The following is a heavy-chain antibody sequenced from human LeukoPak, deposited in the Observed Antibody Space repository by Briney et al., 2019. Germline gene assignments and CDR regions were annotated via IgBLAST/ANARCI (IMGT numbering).Heavy chain of an antibody. CDR3: ARSIFYGDYAPWYYFDY. CDR2: IIPIFGTA. Sequence: GASVKVSCKASGGTFSSYAISWVRQAPGQGLEWMGGIIPIFGTANYAQKFQGRVTITTDESTSTAYMELSSLRSEDTAVYYCARSIFYGDYAPWYYFDYWGQGTLVTASS. CDR1: GGTFSSYA. J-gene: IGHJ4*02. D-gene: IGHD4-17*01. V-gene: IGHV1-69*05.